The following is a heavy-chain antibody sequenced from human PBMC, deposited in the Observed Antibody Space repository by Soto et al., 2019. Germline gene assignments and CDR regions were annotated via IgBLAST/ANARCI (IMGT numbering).Heavy chain of an antibody. Sequence: PGGSLRLSCAASRFTFSSYSMNWVRQAPGKGLEWVSYISSSSSTIYYADSMKGRFTISRDNAKNSLYLQMNSLRAEDTAVYHCARDSSISSLDSWGQGTLGTVSS. CDR2: ISSSSSTI. D-gene: IGHD6-6*01. V-gene: IGHV3-48*01. CDR1: RFTFSSYS. CDR3: ARDSSISSLDS. J-gene: IGHJ4*02.